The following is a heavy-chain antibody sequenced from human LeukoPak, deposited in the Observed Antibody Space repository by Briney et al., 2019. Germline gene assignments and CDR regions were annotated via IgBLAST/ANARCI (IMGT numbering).Heavy chain of an antibody. V-gene: IGHV1-2*04. Sequence: ASVKVSCKASGYTFTSYGISWVRQAPGQGLEWMGWINPNSGGTNYAQKFQGWVTMTRDTSISTAYMELSRLRSDDTAVYYCARSSTLYYYYYYGMDVWGQGTTVTVSS. CDR3: ARSSTLYYYYYYGMDV. J-gene: IGHJ6*02. CDR2: INPNSGGT. D-gene: IGHD3-10*01. CDR1: GYTFTSYG.